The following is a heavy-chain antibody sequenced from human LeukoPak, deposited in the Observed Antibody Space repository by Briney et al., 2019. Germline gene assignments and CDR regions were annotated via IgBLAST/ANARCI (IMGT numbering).Heavy chain of an antibody. V-gene: IGHV4-34*01. CDR1: GGSFSGYY. CDR2: INHSGST. J-gene: IGHJ6*03. D-gene: IGHD2-2*01. CDR3: TRESPVVVPAAIDYYYMDV. Sequence: SETLSLTCAVYGGSFSGYYWSWIRQPPGKGLEWIGEINHSGSTNYNPSLKSRVTISVDTSKNQFSLKLSSVTAADTAVYYCTRESPVVVPAAIDYYYMDVWGKGTTVTVSS.